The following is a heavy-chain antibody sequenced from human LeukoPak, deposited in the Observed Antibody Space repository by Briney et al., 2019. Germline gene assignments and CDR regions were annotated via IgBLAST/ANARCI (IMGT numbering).Heavy chain of an antibody. CDR1: GLAFSAYK. V-gene: IGHV3-74*01. Sequence: GGSLRLSCAASGLAFSAYKMHWVRQAPRKGLVWVSRISTDGYTTDYADFVQGRFTASRDSTKNTWSLEMNSLRAEDTAVYYCVVGGSPGYWGQGTLVTVSS. CDR2: ISTDGYTT. D-gene: IGHD2-15*01. J-gene: IGHJ4*02. CDR3: VVGGSPGY.